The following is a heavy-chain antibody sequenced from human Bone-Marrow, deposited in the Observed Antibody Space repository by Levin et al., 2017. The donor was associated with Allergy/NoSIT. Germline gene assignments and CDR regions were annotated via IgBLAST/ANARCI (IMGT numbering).Heavy chain of an antibody. D-gene: IGHD6-6*01. V-gene: IGHV4-59*01. J-gene: IGHJ6*02. CDR3: ARDLKYSSSSVYYYYGMDG. CDR2: IYYSGST. CDR1: GGSISSYY. Sequence: ASETLSLTCTVSGGSISSYYWSWIRQPPGKGLEWIGYIYYSGSTNYNPSLKSRVTISVDTSKNQFSLKLSSVTAADTAVYYCARDLKYSSSSVYYYYGMDGWGQGTTVTVSS.